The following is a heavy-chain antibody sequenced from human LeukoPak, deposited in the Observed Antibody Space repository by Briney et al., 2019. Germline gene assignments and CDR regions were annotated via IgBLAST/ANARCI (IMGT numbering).Heavy chain of an antibody. V-gene: IGHV3-48*04. CDR3: TRYYDILTGYTPFDY. Sequence: GGSLRLSCAASGFTFSSYTMNWVRQAPGKGLEYLSYISSSGSTIYYADSVKGRFTVSRDNAKNSLYLQMNSLRAEDTAVYYCTRYYDILTGYTPFDYWGQGTLVTVSS. D-gene: IGHD3-9*01. CDR2: ISSSGSTI. CDR1: GFTFSSYT. J-gene: IGHJ4*02.